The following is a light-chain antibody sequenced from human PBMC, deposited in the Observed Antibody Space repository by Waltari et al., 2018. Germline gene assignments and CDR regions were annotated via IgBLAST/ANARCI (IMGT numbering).Light chain of an antibody. CDR2: DVS. V-gene: IGLV2-11*01. CDR3: CSYAARYTLV. Sequence: QSALTQPRSVSGSPGQSVTISCTGTSSDVGGYNYFSWYQLHPGKAPKLVRYDVSERPTGVPDRYSGSKSGNTASLTISGLQAEDEADYYCCSYAARYTLVFGGGTKLTVL. CDR1: SSDVGGYNY. J-gene: IGLJ2*01.